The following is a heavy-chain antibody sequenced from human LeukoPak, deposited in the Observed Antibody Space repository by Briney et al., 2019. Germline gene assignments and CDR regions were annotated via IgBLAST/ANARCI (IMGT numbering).Heavy chain of an antibody. Sequence: SETLSLTCTVSGGSISSSSYYWGWIRQPPGKGLEWIGSIYYSGSTYYNPSLKSRVTISVDTSKNQFSLKLSSVTAADTAVYYCARPLRFLEWLPHYWGQGTLVTVSS. CDR1: GGSISSSSYY. J-gene: IGHJ4*02. CDR3: ARPLRFLEWLPHY. D-gene: IGHD3-3*01. V-gene: IGHV4-39*01. CDR2: IYYSGST.